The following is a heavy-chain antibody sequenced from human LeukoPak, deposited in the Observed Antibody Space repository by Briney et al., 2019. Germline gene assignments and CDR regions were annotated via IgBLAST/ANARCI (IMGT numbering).Heavy chain of an antibody. CDR1: GYTFTSYD. CDR3: ARVGYGVNSKGNWFDP. V-gene: IGHV1-8*03. CDR2: MNPNSGNT. J-gene: IGHJ5*02. Sequence: ASVKVSCKASGYTFTSYDINWVRQATGPGLEWMGWMNPNSGNTGYAQKFQGRVTITRNTSISTAYMELSSLRSEDTAVYYCARVGYGVNSKGNWFDPWGQGNLVTVSS. D-gene: IGHD4-23*01.